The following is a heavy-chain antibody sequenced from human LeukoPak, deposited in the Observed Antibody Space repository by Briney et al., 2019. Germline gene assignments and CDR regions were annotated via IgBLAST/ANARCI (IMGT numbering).Heavy chain of an antibody. CDR1: GFTFSSYG. CDR2: ISYDGSNK. Sequence: GGSLRLSCAASGFTFSSYGMHWVRQAPGKGLEWVAVISYDGSNKYYADSVKGRFTISRDNSENTLYLQMNSLRAEDTAVYYCAKGETRYCSSTSCYLLDYWGQGTLVTVSS. V-gene: IGHV3-30*18. CDR3: AKGETRYCSSTSCYLLDY. D-gene: IGHD2-2*01. J-gene: IGHJ4*02.